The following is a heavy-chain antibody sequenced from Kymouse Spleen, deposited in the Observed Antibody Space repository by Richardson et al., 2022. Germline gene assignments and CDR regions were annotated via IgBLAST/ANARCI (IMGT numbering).Heavy chain of an antibody. V-gene: IGHV3-7*01. CDR3: ARYSSGWYFFFDY. D-gene: IGHD6-19*01. J-gene: IGHJ4*02. Sequence: EVQLVESGGGLVQPGGSLRLSCAASGFTFSSYWMSWVRQAPGKGLEWVANIKQDGSEKYYVDSVKGRFTISRDNAKNSLYLQMNSLRAEDTAVYYCARYSSGWYFFFDYWGQGTLVTVSS. CDR1: GFTFSSYW. CDR2: IKQDGSEK.